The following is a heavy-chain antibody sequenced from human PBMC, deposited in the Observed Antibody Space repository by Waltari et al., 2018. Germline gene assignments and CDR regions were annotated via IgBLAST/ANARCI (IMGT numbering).Heavy chain of an antibody. V-gene: IGHV4-34*01. CDR3: ARHRIVVVPAARGPGGVNYMDV. J-gene: IGHJ6*03. CDR1: GGSFSGYY. D-gene: IGHD2-2*01. CDR2: SNHSGRP. Sequence: QVKLQQWGAGLLKPSETLSLTCAVYGGSFSGYYWSWISQPPGKGLGWMGESNHSGRPNYNPSLKSRVTISLDTSKNQFSLKLSSVTAADTAVYYCARHRIVVVPAARGPGGVNYMDVWGKGTTVTVSS.